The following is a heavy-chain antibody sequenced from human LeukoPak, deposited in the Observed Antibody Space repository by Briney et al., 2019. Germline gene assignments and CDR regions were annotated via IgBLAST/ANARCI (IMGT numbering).Heavy chain of an antibody. Sequence: ASVKVSCKASGYTFTGYYMHWVRQAPGQGLEWMGWINPNSGGTNYAQKFQGRVTMTRDTSISTAYMELSRLRSDDTAVYYCVRISITGSLFDYWGQGTLVTVSS. V-gene: IGHV1-2*02. J-gene: IGHJ4*02. CDR2: INPNSGGT. D-gene: IGHD1-20*01. CDR3: VRISITGSLFDY. CDR1: GYTFTGYY.